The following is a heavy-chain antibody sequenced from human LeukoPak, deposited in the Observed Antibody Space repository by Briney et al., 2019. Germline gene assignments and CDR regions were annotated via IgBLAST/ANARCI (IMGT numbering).Heavy chain of an antibody. D-gene: IGHD3-3*01. J-gene: IGHJ3*02. CDR3: ARADYDFWSGTKSVLHAFDI. V-gene: IGHV4-59*01. CDR2: IYYSGST. Sequence: SETLSLTCTVSGGSISSYYWSWIRQPPGKGLEWIGYIYYSGSTNYNPSLKSRVTISVDTSKNQFSLKLSSVTAADTAVYYFARADYDFWSGTKSVLHAFDIWGQGTMVTVSS. CDR1: GGSISSYY.